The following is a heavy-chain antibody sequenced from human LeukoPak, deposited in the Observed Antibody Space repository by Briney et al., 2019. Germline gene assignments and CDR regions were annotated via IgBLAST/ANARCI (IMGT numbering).Heavy chain of an antibody. CDR2: INHSGST. V-gene: IGHV4-34*01. CDR3: ARSATVTTGKYFDY. D-gene: IGHD4-11*01. J-gene: IGHJ4*02. Sequence: SETLSLTCAVYGGSFSGYYWSWIRQPPGKGVEWIGEINHSGSTNYNPSLKSRVTISVDTSKNQFSLKLSSVTAADTAVYYCARSATVTTGKYFDYWGQGTLVTVSS. CDR1: GGSFSGYY.